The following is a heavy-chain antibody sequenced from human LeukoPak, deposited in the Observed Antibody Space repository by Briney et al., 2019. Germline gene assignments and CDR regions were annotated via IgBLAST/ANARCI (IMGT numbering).Heavy chain of an antibody. CDR1: GFTFSNYA. J-gene: IGHJ4*02. D-gene: IGHD4-17*01. Sequence: GGSLRLSCAASGFTFSNYAMHWVRQAPGKGLEGVSGITGSGDKTYYTDSLQGRFTISRDNSTNTLFLQISSLRADDTAVYYCAKDRVTTTFFSQFDFWGQGTLVTVSS. CDR2: ITGSGDKT. CDR3: AKDRVTTTFFSQFDF. V-gene: IGHV3-23*01.